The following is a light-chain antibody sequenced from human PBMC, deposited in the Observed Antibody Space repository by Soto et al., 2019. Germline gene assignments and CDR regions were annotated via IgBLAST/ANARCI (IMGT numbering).Light chain of an antibody. CDR3: QQYNGY. J-gene: IGKJ3*01. Sequence: DMQMTQSPSTLSASVGDRVTITCRASRTINNWLAWYQEKPGKAPKLLIYDASTLESGVPSRFSGSGSGTEFTLTISSLQPDDFATYYCQQYNGYFGPGTKVDIK. V-gene: IGKV1-5*01. CDR1: RTINNW. CDR2: DAS.